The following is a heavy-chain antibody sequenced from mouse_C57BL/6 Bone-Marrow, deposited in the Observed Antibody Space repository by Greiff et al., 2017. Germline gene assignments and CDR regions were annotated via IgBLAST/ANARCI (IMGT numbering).Heavy chain of an antibody. V-gene: IGHV1-82*01. CDR3: ASPSLYYQFAY. CDR2: IYPGDGDT. J-gene: IGHJ3*01. Sequence: QVQLQQSGPELVKPGASVKISCKASGYAFSSSWMNWVKQRPGKGLEWIGRIYPGDGDTNYNGKFKGKATLTADKSSSTAYMQLSSLTSEDSAVYFCASPSLYYQFAYWGQGTLVTVSA. D-gene: IGHD2-1*01. CDR1: GYAFSSSW.